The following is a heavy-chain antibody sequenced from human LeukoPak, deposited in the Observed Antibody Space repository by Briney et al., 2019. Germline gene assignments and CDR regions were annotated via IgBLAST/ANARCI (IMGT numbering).Heavy chain of an antibody. D-gene: IGHD6-13*01. CDR3: AKDSSSWYNDAFDI. V-gene: IGHV3-21*01. CDR2: ISSSSSYI. J-gene: IGHJ3*02. CDR1: GFTFSSYS. Sequence: GGSLRLSCAASGFTFSSYSMNWVRQAPGKGLEWVSSISSSSSYIYYADSVKGRFTISRDNAKNSLYLQMNSLRAEDTAVYYCAKDSSSWYNDAFDIWGQGTMVTVFS.